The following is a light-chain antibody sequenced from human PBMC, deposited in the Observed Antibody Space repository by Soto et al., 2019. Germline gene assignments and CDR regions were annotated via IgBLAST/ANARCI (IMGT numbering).Light chain of an antibody. CDR2: SNN. CDR3: AAWDDSLNGL. J-gene: IGLJ2*01. V-gene: IGLV1-44*01. CDR1: SANIGSNT. Sequence: QSVLTQPPSASGTPGQRVTISWSGSSANIGSNTVNWYQQLPGTAPKLLIYSNNQRPSGVPDRFSGSKSGTSASLAISGLQSEDEAHYYCAAWDDSLNGLFGGGTKLTVL.